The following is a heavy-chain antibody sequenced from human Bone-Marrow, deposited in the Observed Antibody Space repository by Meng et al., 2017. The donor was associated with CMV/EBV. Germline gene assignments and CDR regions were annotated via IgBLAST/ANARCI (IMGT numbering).Heavy chain of an antibody. CDR2: IVSDGSVT. V-gene: IGHV3-74*01. J-gene: IGHJ5*02. CDR3: AKDRQQLA. CDR1: GFTFSSFF. Sequence: SLRLSCAASGFTFSSFFMNWFRQAPGKGLVWVSRIVSDGSVTNYADSVKGRFTISRDNVKNTLYLQMNSLRVEDTAIYYCAKDRQQLAWGQGTLVTVSS. D-gene: IGHD6-13*01.